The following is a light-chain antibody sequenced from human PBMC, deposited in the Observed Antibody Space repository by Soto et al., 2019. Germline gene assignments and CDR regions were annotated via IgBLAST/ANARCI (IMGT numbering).Light chain of an antibody. CDR3: AAWYDSLNGVV. Sequence: QSVLTQPPSASGTPGQTIAISCSGGSSNIGSHTVNWYQQLPGTAPRLLIYSNTQRPSGVPDRFSCSKSCTSASLAISGLQSEYEGDYYCAAWYDSLNGVVFGGGTKVTVL. CDR1: SSNIGSHT. CDR2: SNT. J-gene: IGLJ2*01. V-gene: IGLV1-44*01.